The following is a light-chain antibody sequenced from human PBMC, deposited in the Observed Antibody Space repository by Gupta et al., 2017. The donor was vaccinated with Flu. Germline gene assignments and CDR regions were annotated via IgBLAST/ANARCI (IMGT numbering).Light chain of an antibody. Sequence: SYELIQTVAVSVAPGQTAEITCGGDNIGLKNVHWYQQKPGQAPVLVIYRDSSRPSGIPERFSGSNWGNTATLTISRAQAGDEADYYCQVWDSSYVFGAGTKVTVL. CDR1: NIGLKN. CDR3: QVWDSSYV. J-gene: IGLJ1*01. CDR2: RDS. V-gene: IGLV3-9*01.